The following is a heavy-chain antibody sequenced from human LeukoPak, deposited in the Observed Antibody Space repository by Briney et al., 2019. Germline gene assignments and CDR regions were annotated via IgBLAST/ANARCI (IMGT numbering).Heavy chain of an antibody. J-gene: IGHJ4*02. Sequence: GGSLRLSCEVYEFPFSIYAMAWVRQAPGQGLEWVSAIDASGSDTYYTDSVKGRFTISRDNSKNTVYLQMNSLRAEDTAVYYCADYRKPQGLDYWGQGTLVTVSS. CDR3: ADYRKPQGLDY. V-gene: IGHV3-23*01. CDR1: EFPFSIYA. CDR2: IDASGSDT. D-gene: IGHD1-14*01.